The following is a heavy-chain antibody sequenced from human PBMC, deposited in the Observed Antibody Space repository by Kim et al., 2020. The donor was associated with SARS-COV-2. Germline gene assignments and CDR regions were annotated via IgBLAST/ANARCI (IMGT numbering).Heavy chain of an antibody. CDR2: ISYSRIT. Sequence: SETLSLTCTVSGGSLSTSGYYWGWIRQPPGKGLEWIGSISYSRITRYNPSLKSRVTVSVDTPTNQFSLKVTSVTAEDTVVYYCARGVGIAAAGVWGQGT. D-gene: IGHD6-25*01. J-gene: IGHJ4*02. CDR1: GGSLSTSGYY. V-gene: IGHV4-39*01. CDR3: ARGVGIAAAGV.